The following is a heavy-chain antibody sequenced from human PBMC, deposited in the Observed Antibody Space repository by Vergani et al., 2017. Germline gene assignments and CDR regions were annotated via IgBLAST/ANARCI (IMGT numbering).Heavy chain of an antibody. J-gene: IGHJ6*03. CDR2: IYYSGST. CDR1: GGSISSSSYY. D-gene: IGHD3-3*01. Sequence: QLQLQESGPGLVKPSETLSLTCTVSGGSISSSSYYWGWIRQPPGKGLEWIGSIYYSGSTYYNPSLKSRVTISVDTSKNQFSLKLSSVTAADTAVYYCARHKFSPXYYEFWSGYYRDDYYMDVWGKGTTVTVSS. V-gene: IGHV4-39*01. CDR3: ARHKFSPXYYEFWSGYYRDDYYMDV.